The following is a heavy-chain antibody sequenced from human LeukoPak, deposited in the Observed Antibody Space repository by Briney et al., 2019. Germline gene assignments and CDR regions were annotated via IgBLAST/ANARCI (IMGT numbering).Heavy chain of an antibody. CDR2: ISYDGRNK. V-gene: IGHV3-30*04. Sequence: GGSLRLSCGASGFTFSRFGIHWLRQAPGKGLEWVSVISYDGRNKHYADPVKGRFTISRDNSKNTLFLQMNSLRAEDTAVYYCARGLPGGFVGFSSSWYPLDYWGQGALVTVSS. CDR3: ARGLPGGFVGFSSSWYPLDY. D-gene: IGHD6-13*01. CDR1: GFTFSRFG. J-gene: IGHJ4*02.